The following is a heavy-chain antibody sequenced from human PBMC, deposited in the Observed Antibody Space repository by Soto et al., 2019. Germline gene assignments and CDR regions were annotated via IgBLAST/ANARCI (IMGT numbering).Heavy chain of an antibody. Sequence: SVKVSCKASGGTFSSYAISWVRQAPGQGLEWMGGIIPIFGTANYAQKFQGRVTITADESTSTAYMELSSLRSEDTAVYYCARDSGAATSPYDYYYGMDVWGQGTTVTVSS. J-gene: IGHJ6*02. CDR3: ARDSGAATSPYDYYYGMDV. D-gene: IGHD5-12*01. CDR1: GGTFSSYA. V-gene: IGHV1-69*13. CDR2: IIPIFGTA.